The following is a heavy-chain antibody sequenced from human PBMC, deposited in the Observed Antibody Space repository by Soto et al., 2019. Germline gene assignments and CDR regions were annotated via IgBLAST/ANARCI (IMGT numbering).Heavy chain of an antibody. V-gene: IGHV3-33*01. J-gene: IGHJ6*02. D-gene: IGHD2-21*02. CDR1: GITLAAHG. CDR2: SWYDGKT. CDR3: ARVRNNNDKRLHV. Sequence: QEQLVESGGGMVHPGTSLRLSCVTSGITLAAHGMHWVRQAPGKGLEWVALSWYDGKTFYGDSVKGRFTISRDTSTVFLDMSSLRPDDTAVYFCARVRNNNDKRLHVWGQGTTVIVS.